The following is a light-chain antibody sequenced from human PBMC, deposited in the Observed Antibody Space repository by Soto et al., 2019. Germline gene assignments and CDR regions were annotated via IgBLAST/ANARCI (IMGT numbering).Light chain of an antibody. Sequence: DIVMTQSPLSLPVTPGEPASISCRSSQSLLHSNGYNYLDWYLQKPGQSPQLLIYLGSNRASGVPDRFSGSGSGTDFTLKISRVEAEDVGVYYCMQALQTPRTFGGWTKVEIK. CDR1: QSLLHSNGYNY. CDR2: LGS. J-gene: IGKJ4*01. CDR3: MQALQTPRT. V-gene: IGKV2-28*01.